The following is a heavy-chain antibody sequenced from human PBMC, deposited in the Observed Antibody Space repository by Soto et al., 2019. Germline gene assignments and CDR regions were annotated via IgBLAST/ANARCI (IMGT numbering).Heavy chain of an antibody. V-gene: IGHV4-31*03. CDR1: GGSISSGGYY. Sequence: QVQLQESGPGLVKPSQTLSLTCTVSGGSISSGGYYWSWIRQHPGKGLEWIGYIYYSGSTYYNPALKTRVTIPVDTSKNQCSRKMSSVTAAATAVYYCAGIYSGSPGGTLRSWGQGTLVTVSS. D-gene: IGHD1-26*01. CDR2: IYYSGST. J-gene: IGHJ5*02. CDR3: AGIYSGSPGGTLRS.